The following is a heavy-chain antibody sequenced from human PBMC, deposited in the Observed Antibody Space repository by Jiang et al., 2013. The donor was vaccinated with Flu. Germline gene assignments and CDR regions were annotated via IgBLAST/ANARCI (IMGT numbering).Heavy chain of an antibody. CDR1: GDSVSGNSAA. CDR3: AREVAAGWDY. V-gene: IGHV6-1*01. Sequence: SQTLSLTCAISGDSVSGNSAAWNWIRQSPSRGLEWLGRIYYRSKWYNEYAVSVKSRIIINPDTPKNQFSLQLNSVTPEDTAVYYCAREVAAGWDYWGQGTLVTVSS. CDR2: IYYRSKWYN. D-gene: IGHD6-13*01. J-gene: IGHJ4*02.